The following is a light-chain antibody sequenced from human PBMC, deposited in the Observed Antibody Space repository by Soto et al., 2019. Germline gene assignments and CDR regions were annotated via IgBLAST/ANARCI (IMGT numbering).Light chain of an antibody. V-gene: IGKV1-17*01. CDR1: QGSRFD. CDR2: SAS. J-gene: IGKJ1*01. Sequence: DIQMTQSPSTLSASVGDRVTITCRAGQGSRFDLAWYQQRPGKAPTRLIYSASSLQSGVPSRFSGGGSGTEFTLTISSLQPADFASYYCLQYYSYPLTFGQGTRVDVK. CDR3: LQYYSYPLT.